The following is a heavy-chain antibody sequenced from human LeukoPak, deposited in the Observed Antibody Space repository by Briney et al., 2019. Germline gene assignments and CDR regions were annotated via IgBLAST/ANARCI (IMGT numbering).Heavy chain of an antibody. D-gene: IGHD6-19*01. CDR3: ARDQSSSGWSFDY. CDR1: GFTFSSYW. CDR2: INGDGSST. J-gene: IGHJ4*02. V-gene: IGHV3-74*01. Sequence: GGSLRLSCAASGFTFSSYWMHWVRQAPGKGLVWVSRINGDGSSTNYADSVKGRFTISRDNAKNTLYLQMNSLTAEDTAVYYCARDQSSSGWSFDYWGQGTLVTVSS.